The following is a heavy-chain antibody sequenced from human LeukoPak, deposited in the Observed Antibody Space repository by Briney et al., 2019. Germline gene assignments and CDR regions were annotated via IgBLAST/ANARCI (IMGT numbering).Heavy chain of an antibody. Sequence: SETLSLTCTVSGSSINSDYWIWIRQPAGKGLEWIGRIHTGGGINSNPSLKSRVTMSVDTSKNQFSLKLTSVTAADTAVYYCARGMITAGGLHYWGQGTLVTVSS. V-gene: IGHV4-4*07. CDR1: GSSINSDY. J-gene: IGHJ4*02. D-gene: IGHD6-13*01. CDR3: ARGMITAGGLHY. CDR2: IHTGGGI.